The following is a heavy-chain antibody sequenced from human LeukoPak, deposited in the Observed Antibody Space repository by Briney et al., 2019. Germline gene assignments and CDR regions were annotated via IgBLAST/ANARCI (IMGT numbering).Heavy chain of an antibody. V-gene: IGHV4-59*12. J-gene: IGHJ4*02. CDR2: MHYTGST. CDR3: ARAKGYCSGGSCYYDPRAKYFDY. CDR1: GESMSGFY. Sequence: SETQSLTCTVSGESMSGFYWNWIRQPPGKGLEWIGYMHYTGSTNYNPSLKSRVTISIDTSKNQFSLKLSSVTAADTAVYYCARAKGYCSGGSCYYDPRAKYFDYWGQGTLVTVSS. D-gene: IGHD2-15*01.